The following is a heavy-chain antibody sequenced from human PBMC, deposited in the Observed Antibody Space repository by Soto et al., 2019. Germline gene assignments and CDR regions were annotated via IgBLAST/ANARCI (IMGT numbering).Heavy chain of an antibody. CDR1: GFTFSSYA. D-gene: IGHD4-17*01. CDR2: ISGSGGST. V-gene: IGHV3-23*01. CDR3: APGHYGEGLIDAFDF. J-gene: IGHJ3*01. Sequence: GGSLRLSCAASGFTFSSYAMSWVRQAPGKGLEWVSAISGSGGSTYYADSVKGRFTISRDNSKNTLYLQMNSLRAEDTAVYYCAPGHYGEGLIDAFDFWGKGKMVTVS.